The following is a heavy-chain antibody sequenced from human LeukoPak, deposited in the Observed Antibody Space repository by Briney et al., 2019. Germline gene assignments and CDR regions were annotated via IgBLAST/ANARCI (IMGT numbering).Heavy chain of an antibody. CDR1: GGSISSSNW. CDR2: IYYSGNT. CDR3: ARQTGSGLFILP. V-gene: IGHV4-39*01. Sequence: SETLSLTCAVPGGSISSSNWWSWVRQPPGKGLEWIGSIYYSGNTYYNASLKSQVSISIDTSKNQFSLRLTSVTAADTAVYYCARQTGSGLFILPGGQGTLVTVSS. D-gene: IGHD3/OR15-3a*01. J-gene: IGHJ4*02.